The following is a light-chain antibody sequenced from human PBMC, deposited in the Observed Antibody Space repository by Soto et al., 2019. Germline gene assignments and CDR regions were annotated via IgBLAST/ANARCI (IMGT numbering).Light chain of an antibody. CDR2: GTF. Sequence: EIVMTQSPATLSVFQGERATLSCRASQSVTSNLAWYQQKPGQAPTLLIYGTFTRATGIPARFSASGSGTEFPLTISTLQSVHFAVYYCQQYNDWPLTVGGGTKGDSK. CDR3: QQYNDWPLT. J-gene: IGKJ4*01. V-gene: IGKV3-15*01. CDR1: QSVTSN.